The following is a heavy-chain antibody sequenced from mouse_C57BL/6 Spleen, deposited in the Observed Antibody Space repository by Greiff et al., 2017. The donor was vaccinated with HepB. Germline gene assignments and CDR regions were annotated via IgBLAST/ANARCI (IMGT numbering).Heavy chain of an antibody. CDR2: IYPGDGDT. CDR1: GYAFSSYW. V-gene: IGHV1-80*01. CDR3: ATLFITTVRAMDY. D-gene: IGHD1-1*01. Sequence: VQLQQSGAELVKPGASVKISCKASGYAFSSYWMNWVKQRPGKGLEWIGQIYPGDGDTNYNGKFKGKATLTADKSSSTAYMQLSSLTSEDSAVYFCATLFITTVRAMDYWGQGTSVTVSS. J-gene: IGHJ4*01.